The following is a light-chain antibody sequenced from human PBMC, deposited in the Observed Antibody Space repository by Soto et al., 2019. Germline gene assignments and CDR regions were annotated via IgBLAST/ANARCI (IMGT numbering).Light chain of an antibody. CDR2: ANS. CDR1: SSNIGAGYD. V-gene: IGLV1-40*01. J-gene: IGLJ2*01. CDR3: QSYDTILSVV. Sequence: QSVLTQPPSVSGAPGQRVTISCTGSSSNIGAGYDVHWYQQLPGTAPKLLMYANSNRPSGVPDRFSGSKSGTSASLAITGLQAEDEADYYCQSYDTILSVVFGGGTQLTVL.